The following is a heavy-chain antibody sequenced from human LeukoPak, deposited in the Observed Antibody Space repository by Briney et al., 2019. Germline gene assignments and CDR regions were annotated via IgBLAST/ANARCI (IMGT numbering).Heavy chain of an antibody. CDR3: ARDCSNGVCFPRDY. J-gene: IGHJ4*02. D-gene: IGHD2-8*01. CDR1: VYTLSEYG. CDR2: ITTYNGNR. V-gene: IGHV1-18*01. Sequence: ASVAVSFTASVYTLSEYGISWVRQAPGQGHEWVGCITTYNGNRKYAEKFQGRVTMTTDTSTSTYYMEMRSLRSDDTAIYYCARDCSNGVCFPRDYWGQGTQLTVST.